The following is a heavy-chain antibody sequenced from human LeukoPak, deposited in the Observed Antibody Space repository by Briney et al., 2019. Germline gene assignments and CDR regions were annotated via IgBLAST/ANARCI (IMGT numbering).Heavy chain of an antibody. D-gene: IGHD1-1*01. CDR1: GFSFSSYW. Sequence: GGSLRLSCAASGFSFSSYWMSWVRQAPGKGLEWVANIKQDGSEKHYVDSVKGRFTLSRDNAKNSLYLQMNSLRAEDTALYYCARVRGERLGAAFDIWGQGTMVTVSS. CDR3: ARVRGERLGAAFDI. J-gene: IGHJ3*02. V-gene: IGHV3-7*01. CDR2: IKQDGSEK.